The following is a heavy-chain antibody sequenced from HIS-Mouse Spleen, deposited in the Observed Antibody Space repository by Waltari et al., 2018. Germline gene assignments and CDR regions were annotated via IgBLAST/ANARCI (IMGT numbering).Heavy chain of an antibody. CDR2: IYYSGST. J-gene: IGHJ2*01. V-gene: IGHV4-39*07. D-gene: IGHD6-13*01. CDR1: GGSISRSSYY. Sequence: QLQLQESGPGLVKPSETLSLTCTVSGGSISRSSYYWVWLRQPPGKGLEWIGSIYYSGSTYYNPSLKSRVTISVDTSKNQFSLKLSSVTAADTAVYYCAREIPYSSSWYDRYFDLWGRGTLVTVSS. CDR3: AREIPYSSSWYDRYFDL.